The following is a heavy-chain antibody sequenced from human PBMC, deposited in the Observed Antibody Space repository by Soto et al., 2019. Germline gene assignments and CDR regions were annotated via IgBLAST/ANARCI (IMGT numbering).Heavy chain of an antibody. Sequence: QVQLVQSGAEVKKPGASVKVSCKASGYTFSDHDINWVRQASGQGPEWLGWMNPNSGDTGYAQNFQGRVTMTRYTSKRTDYMELSSLRSEDTAVYYCARLGGNWNDDYFDYWGQGTLVTVSS. V-gene: IGHV1-8*01. D-gene: IGHD1-1*01. CDR2: MNPNSGDT. CDR3: ARLGGNWNDDYFDY. J-gene: IGHJ4*02. CDR1: GYTFSDHD.